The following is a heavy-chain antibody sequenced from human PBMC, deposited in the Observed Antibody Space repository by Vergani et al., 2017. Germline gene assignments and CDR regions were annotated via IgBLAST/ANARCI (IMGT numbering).Heavy chain of an antibody. J-gene: IGHJ6*03. Sequence: EVQLVESGGGLVKPGGSLRLSCAASGFTFSSYSMNWVRQAPGKGLEWVSSISSSSSYIYYADSVKGRFTISRDNAKNSLYLQMNSLRAEDTAVYYCARGVSALPLPYDYYYMDVWGKGTTVTVSS. V-gene: IGHV3-21*01. CDR3: ARGVSALPLPYDYYYMDV. D-gene: IGHD2-21*01. CDR1: GFTFSSYS. CDR2: ISSSSSYI.